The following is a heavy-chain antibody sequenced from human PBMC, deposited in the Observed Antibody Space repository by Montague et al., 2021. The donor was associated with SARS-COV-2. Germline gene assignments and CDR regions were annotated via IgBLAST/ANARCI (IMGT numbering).Heavy chain of an antibody. V-gene: IGHV4-39*01. D-gene: IGHD3-10*01. CDR2: IYYSGST. CDR1: GGSISSSNYY. CDR3: ARGGGSGSYLVY. Sequence: SETLSLTCTVSGGSISSSNYYWSWIRQPPGKGLEWIGRIYYSGSTYYNPSLKSRVTISVDTSKNQFSLKLSSVTAADTAVYYCARGGGSGSYLVYWGQGTLVTVPS. J-gene: IGHJ4*02.